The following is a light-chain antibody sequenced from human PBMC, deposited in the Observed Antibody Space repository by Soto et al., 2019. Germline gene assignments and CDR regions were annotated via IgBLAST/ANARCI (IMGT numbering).Light chain of an antibody. J-gene: IGKJ1*01. CDR3: QQYKNWPPN. CDR2: DAS. Sequence: DILMTQSPATVSVSPGERATLSCRASQSVSNDLAWYQQKHGQAPKLLIFDASTRATGVPARFSGSGSGTELTITVSSLKSEDIEVDVCQQYKNWPPNFGQGTKVDIK. CDR1: QSVSND. V-gene: IGKV3-15*01.